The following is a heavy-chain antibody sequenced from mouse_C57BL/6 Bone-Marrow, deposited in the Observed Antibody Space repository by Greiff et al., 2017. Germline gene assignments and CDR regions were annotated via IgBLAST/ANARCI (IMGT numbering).Heavy chain of an antibody. V-gene: IGHV1-54*01. Sequence: QVQLQQSGAELVRPGTSVKVSCKASGYAFTNYLIEWVKQRPGQGLEWIGVINPGSGGTNYNEKFKGKATLTADKSSSTAYMQLSSLTSEDSAGYFCARGEEGRYFEGWGTGTTVTVSS. CDR3: ARGEEGRYFEG. CDR2: INPGSGGT. J-gene: IGHJ1*03. CDR1: GYAFTNYL.